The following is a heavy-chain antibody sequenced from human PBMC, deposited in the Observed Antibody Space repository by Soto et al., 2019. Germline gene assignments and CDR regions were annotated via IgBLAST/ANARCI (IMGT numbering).Heavy chain of an antibody. Sequence: ASVKVSCKASGYTFTSYGISWVRQAPGQGLEWMGWISAYNGNTNYAQKLQGRVTMNTDQSTSTAYMELRSLRSDDTAVYYCARDILTEITMVRGAPYYYYGMDVWGQGTTVTVSS. CDR3: ARDILTEITMVRGAPYYYYGMDV. D-gene: IGHD3-10*01. J-gene: IGHJ6*02. CDR2: ISAYNGNT. CDR1: GYTFTSYG. V-gene: IGHV1-18*01.